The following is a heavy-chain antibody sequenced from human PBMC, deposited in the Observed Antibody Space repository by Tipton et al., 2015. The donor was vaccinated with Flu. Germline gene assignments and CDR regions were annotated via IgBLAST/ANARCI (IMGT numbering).Heavy chain of an antibody. V-gene: IGHV4-34*01. CDR3: ARPMGRDGHDGFDP. CDR2: INHSGST. J-gene: IGHJ5*02. D-gene: IGHD5-24*01. CDR1: GGSFSGYY. Sequence: TLSLTCAVYGGSFSGYYWSWIRQPPGKGLEWIGEINHSGSTHYNPSLKSRVTISVDTSKNQFSLKLSSVTAADTAVYYCARPMGRDGHDGFDPWGQGTLVTVSS.